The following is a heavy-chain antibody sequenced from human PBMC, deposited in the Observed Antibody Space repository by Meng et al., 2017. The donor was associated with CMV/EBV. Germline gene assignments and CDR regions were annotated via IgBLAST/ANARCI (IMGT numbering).Heavy chain of an antibody. Sequence: GESLKISCAASGFTFSSYAMHWVRQAPGKGLEWVAVISYDGSNKYYADSVKGRFTISRDNSKNTLYLQMNSLRTEDTAVYYCARDQRRFWSGYVLDYWGQGTLVTVSS. CDR2: ISYDGSNK. J-gene: IGHJ4*02. V-gene: IGHV3-30*04. D-gene: IGHD3-3*01. CDR1: GFTFSSYA. CDR3: ARDQRRFWSGYVLDY.